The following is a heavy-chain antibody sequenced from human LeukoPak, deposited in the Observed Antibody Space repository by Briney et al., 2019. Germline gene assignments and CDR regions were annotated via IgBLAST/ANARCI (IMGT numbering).Heavy chain of an antibody. CDR2: ISSSGSTI. Sequence: GGSLRLSCAASGFTFSGYAMSWVRQAPGKGLEWVSYISSSGSTIYYADSVKGRFTISRDNAKNSLYLQMNSLRAEDTAVYYCARDRYYYDSSGYYSFDYWGQGTLVTVSS. D-gene: IGHD3-22*01. V-gene: IGHV3-11*01. CDR3: ARDRYYYDSSGYYSFDY. J-gene: IGHJ4*02. CDR1: GFTFSGYA.